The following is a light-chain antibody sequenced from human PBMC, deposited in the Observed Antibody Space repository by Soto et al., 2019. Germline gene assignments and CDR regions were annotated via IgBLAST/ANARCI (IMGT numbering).Light chain of an antibody. V-gene: IGKV1-5*01. CDR3: QQYQSYSRT. CDR2: DAS. Sequence: DIQMTQSPSTLSASVGDRVTITFRASQSVSVWLAWYQQKPGKAPKLLISDASSLQRGVPSRFSGSGSGTDFTLTISSLKPDDFATYYCQQYQSYSRTFGQGTKVDIK. J-gene: IGKJ1*01. CDR1: QSVSVW.